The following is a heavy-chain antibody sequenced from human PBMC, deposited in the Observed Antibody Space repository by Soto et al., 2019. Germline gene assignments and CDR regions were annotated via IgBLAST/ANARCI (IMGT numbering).Heavy chain of an antibody. CDR2: IIPLWGST. V-gene: IGHV1-69*13. CDR1: GGTLSSFA. J-gene: IGHJ4*02. D-gene: IGHD6-13*01. CDR3: ARDSSSWYFFDY. Sequence: GASVKVSCKASGGTLSSFAISWVRQAPGQGLEWIGGIIPLWGSTSYAQKFQGRVTITADESTNTAYMELNGLRSEDTAVYYCARDSSSWYFFDYWGQGTPVTVSS.